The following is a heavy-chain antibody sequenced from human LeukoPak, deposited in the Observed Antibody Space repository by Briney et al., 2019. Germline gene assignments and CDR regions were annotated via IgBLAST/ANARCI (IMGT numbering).Heavy chain of an antibody. J-gene: IGHJ4*02. CDR1: GFTFSSYS. CDR2: ISSSSSYI. D-gene: IGHD3-10*01. Sequence: RPGGSLRLSCAASGFTFSSYSMNWVRQAPGKGLEWVSSISSSSSYIYHADSVKGRFTISRDNAKNSLYLQMNSLRAEDTAVYYCARAPYLWFGTIWGQGTLVTVSS. CDR3: ARAPYLWFGTI. V-gene: IGHV3-21*01.